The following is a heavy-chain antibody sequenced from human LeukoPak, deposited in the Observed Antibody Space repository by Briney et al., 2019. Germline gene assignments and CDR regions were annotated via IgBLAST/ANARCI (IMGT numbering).Heavy chain of an antibody. CDR3: AREDRGWYPAY. V-gene: IGHV3-30*04. CDR2: ISYDGRDE. J-gene: IGHJ4*02. D-gene: IGHD6-19*01. Sequence: GGSLRLSCVASGFTFSNFAMSWVRQAPGKGLEWVALISYDGRDEYYADSVKGRFTISRDNPKNTVSLQMNSLRPEDTAVYYCAREDRGWYPAYWGQGTLVTVSS. CDR1: GFTFSNFA.